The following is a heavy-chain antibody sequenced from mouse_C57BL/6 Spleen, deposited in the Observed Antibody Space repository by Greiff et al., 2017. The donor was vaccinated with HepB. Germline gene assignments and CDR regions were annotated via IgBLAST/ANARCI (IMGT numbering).Heavy chain of an antibody. CDR2: INPGSGGT. CDR1: GYAFTNYL. V-gene: IGHV1-54*01. CDR3: AREDSGYLYAMDY. Sequence: QVQLQQSGAELVRPGTSVKVSCKASGYAFTNYLIEWVKQRPGQGLEWIGVINPGSGGTNYNEKFKGKATLTADKSSSTAYMQRSSLTSEDAAVYVCAREDSGYLYAMDYWGQGTSVTVSS. J-gene: IGHJ4*01. D-gene: IGHD3-2*02.